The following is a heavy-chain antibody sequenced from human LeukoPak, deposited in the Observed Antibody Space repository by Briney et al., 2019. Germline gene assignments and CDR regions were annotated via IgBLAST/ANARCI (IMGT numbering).Heavy chain of an antibody. CDR2: ISSSSSYI. CDR3: ARGGDVRGAPTI. V-gene: IGHV3-21*01. CDR1: GFTFRSYS. Sequence: PGGSLRLSCVASGFTFRSYSMNWVRQAPGKGLEWVSSISSSSSYIYYADSVKGRFTISRDNAKNSLYLQMNSLRAEDTAVYYCARGGDVRGAPTIWGQGTLVTVSS. D-gene: IGHD3-10*01. J-gene: IGHJ4*02.